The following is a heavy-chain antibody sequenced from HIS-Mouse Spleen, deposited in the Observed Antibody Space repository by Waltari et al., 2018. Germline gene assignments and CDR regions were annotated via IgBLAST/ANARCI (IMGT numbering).Heavy chain of an antibody. CDR1: GCSISSSSSY. V-gene: IGHV4-39*07. CDR2: IYYSGST. CDR3: AREIPYSSSWYDWYFDL. D-gene: IGHD6-13*01. Sequence: QLQLQESGPGLVKPSETLSLTCTVSGCSISSSSSYWGWRRQPPGKGLEWIGSIYYSGSTYYNPSLKSRVTISVDTSKNQFSLKLSSVTAADTAVYYCAREIPYSSSWYDWYFDLWGRGTLVTVSS. J-gene: IGHJ2*01.